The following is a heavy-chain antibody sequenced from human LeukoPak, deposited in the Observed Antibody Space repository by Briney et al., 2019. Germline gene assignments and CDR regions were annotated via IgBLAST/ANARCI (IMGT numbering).Heavy chain of an antibody. J-gene: IGHJ4*02. V-gene: IGHV3-21*01. CDR1: GFTFSSYS. CDR3: AREHDFWSHIDY. CDR2: ISSSSSYI. Sequence: GGSLRLSCAASGFTFSSYSMNWVRQAPGKGLEWVSSISSSSSYIYYADSVKGRFTISRDNAKNSLYLQMNSLRAEDTAVYYCAREHDFWSHIDYWGQGTLVTVSS. D-gene: IGHD3-3*01.